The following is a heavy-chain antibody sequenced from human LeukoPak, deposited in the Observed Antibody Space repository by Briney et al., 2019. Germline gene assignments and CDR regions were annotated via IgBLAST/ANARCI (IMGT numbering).Heavy chain of an antibody. D-gene: IGHD1-7*01. CDR1: GFTFSDYW. CDR3: ARTTSMNYVGDAFHI. V-gene: IGHV3-74*01. J-gene: IGHJ3*02. CDR2: ISSDGSGT. Sequence: GGSLTLSCAASGFTFSDYWMHWVRQAPGKGLVWVSRISSDGSGTTYADSVKGRFTISRDNAKSTLFLQMNSLRAEDTALYYCARTTSMNYVGDAFHIWGQGTMVTVSS.